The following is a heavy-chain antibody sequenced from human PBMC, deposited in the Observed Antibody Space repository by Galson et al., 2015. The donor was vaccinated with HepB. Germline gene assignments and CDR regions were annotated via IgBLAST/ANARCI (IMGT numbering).Heavy chain of an antibody. CDR3: ALTISVTMGYCHH. D-gene: IGHD4-17*01. J-gene: IGHJ1*01. V-gene: IGHV1-46*01. CDR2: INPSGGSS. Sequence: SVKVSCKASGYTFTDYYLHWVRQAPGQGLEWMGIINPSGGSSSYAQKFQDRVTLTRDTPTSTVHMELSGMGSEEMAVSYCALTISVTMGYCHHWVQGTLVTVSS. CDR1: GYTFTDYY.